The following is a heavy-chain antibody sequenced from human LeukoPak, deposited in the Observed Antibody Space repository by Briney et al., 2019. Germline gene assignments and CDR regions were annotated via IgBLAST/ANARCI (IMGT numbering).Heavy chain of an antibody. J-gene: IGHJ5*02. Sequence: GGSLRLSCADSGFTFSSYSMNWVRQAPGKGLEWVSSISSSSSYIYYADSVKGRFTISRDNAKNSLYLQMNSLRAEDTAVYYCARDRIVVVPAAILGWFDPWGQGTLVTVSS. D-gene: IGHD2-2*01. V-gene: IGHV3-21*01. CDR2: ISSSSSYI. CDR1: GFTFSSYS. CDR3: ARDRIVVVPAAILGWFDP.